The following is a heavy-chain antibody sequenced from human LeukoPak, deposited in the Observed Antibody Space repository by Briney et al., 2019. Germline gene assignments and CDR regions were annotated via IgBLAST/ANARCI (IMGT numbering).Heavy chain of an antibody. D-gene: IGHD2-8*02. Sequence: SETLSLTCAVHGGSFSGYYWSWVRQPPGKGLEWLGEINHSGSTNYNPSLKSRVTISVDTSKNQFSLKLSSVTAADTAVYYCARGRTGGSLRRSYYFDYWGQGTLVTGAS. CDR3: ARGRTGGSLRRSYYFDY. J-gene: IGHJ4*02. V-gene: IGHV4-34*01. CDR2: INHSGST. CDR1: GGSFSGYY.